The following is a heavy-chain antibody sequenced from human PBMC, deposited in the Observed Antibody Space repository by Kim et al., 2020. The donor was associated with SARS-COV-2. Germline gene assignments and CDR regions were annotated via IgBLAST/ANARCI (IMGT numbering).Heavy chain of an antibody. CDR3: AKDRTPDGFWEMDS. J-gene: IGHJ5*01. V-gene: IGHV3-23*01. CDR1: GFTFSVYS. CDR2: IFGDGSAT. D-gene: IGHD3-10*01. Sequence: GGSLRLSCVASGFTFSVYSMNWVRQAPGKGLEWVSGIFGDGSATFYADSVKGRFTISRDNSKNTLFLHLDSLRAEDTAIYYCAKDRTPDGFWEMDSWG.